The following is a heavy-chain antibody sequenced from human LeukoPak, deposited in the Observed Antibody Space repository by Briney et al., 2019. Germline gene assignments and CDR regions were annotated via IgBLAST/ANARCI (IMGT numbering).Heavy chain of an antibody. CDR3: ARDGGFGGPGGDNWFDS. D-gene: IGHD3-16*01. V-gene: IGHV3-66*02. CDR2: IYSDGGS. Sequence: GGSLRLSCAASGFTVSAKYMSWVRQGPGKGLDWISSIYSDGGSNYADSVKGRFTISRDNSKNTLYLQMNSLRPEDTAVYYCARDGGFGGPGGDNWFDSWGQGALVTVSS. CDR1: GFTVSAKY. J-gene: IGHJ5*01.